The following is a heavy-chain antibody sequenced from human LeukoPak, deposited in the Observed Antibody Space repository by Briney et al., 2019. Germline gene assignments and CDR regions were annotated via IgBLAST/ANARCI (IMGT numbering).Heavy chain of an antibody. V-gene: IGHV3-66*02. J-gene: IGHJ4*02. D-gene: IGHD2-2*02. Sequence: PGGSLRLSCAASGFTVSTNYISWVRQAPGKGLEWVSVIYSDGKTYYAGSVKGRFTVSRDNSENTVYLQLKSLRPEDTAVYYCARGGLGTAAVLDCWGQGTLVTVSS. CDR3: ARGGLGTAAVLDC. CDR2: IYSDGKT. CDR1: GFTVSTNY.